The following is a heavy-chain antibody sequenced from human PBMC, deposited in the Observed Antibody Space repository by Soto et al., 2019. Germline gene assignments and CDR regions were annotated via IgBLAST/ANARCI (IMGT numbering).Heavy chain of an antibody. Sequence: QVQLVQSGAEVKKHGSSVKVSCKASGDTFNSYILNWVRQAPGQGLEWMGGIIPVFGSVDYAQSFQGRVTITADKSTSTAYMEGSSLRSEDTAVYYCASEGPSIVVATRALGNWGQGTLVTVSS. CDR3: ASEGPSIVVATRALGN. CDR1: GDTFNSYI. D-gene: IGHD1-26*01. J-gene: IGHJ4*02. V-gene: IGHV1-69*06. CDR2: IIPVFGSV.